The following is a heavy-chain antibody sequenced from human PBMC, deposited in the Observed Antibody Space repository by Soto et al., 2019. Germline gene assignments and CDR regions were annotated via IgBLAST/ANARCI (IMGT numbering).Heavy chain of an antibody. CDR2: IDPSGGST. D-gene: IGHD3-22*01. CDR3: ARVPYDTTGYYAF. CDR1: GFTFTTYY. V-gene: IGHV1-46*01. Sequence: ASVKVSCKTSGFTFTTYYIHWVRQAPGQGLEWMGMIDPSGGSTTYAQKFQGRITMTSDMSTSTVYMELCSLRSEDTAVYYCARVPYDTTGYYAFWGQGTLVTVSS. J-gene: IGHJ4*02.